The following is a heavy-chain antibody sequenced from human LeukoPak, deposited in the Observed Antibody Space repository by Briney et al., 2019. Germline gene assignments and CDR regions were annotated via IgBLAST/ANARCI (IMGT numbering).Heavy chain of an antibody. CDR2: IYHSGST. V-gene: IGHV4-4*02. D-gene: IGHD6-13*01. Sequence: SGTLSLTCAVSGGSISSSNWWSWVRQPPGKGLEWIGEIYHSGSTNYNPSLKSRVTISVDKSKNQFSLKLSSVTAADTAVYYCAKTQGVSLYYFDYWGQGTLVTVSS. J-gene: IGHJ4*02. CDR1: GGSISSSNW. CDR3: AKTQGVSLYYFDY.